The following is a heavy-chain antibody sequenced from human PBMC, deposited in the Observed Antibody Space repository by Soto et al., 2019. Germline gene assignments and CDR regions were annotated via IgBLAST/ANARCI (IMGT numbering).Heavy chain of an antibody. CDR1: GYTFTGYY. CDR2: INPNSGGT. D-gene: IGHD3-9*01. Sequence: QVQLVQSGAEVKKPGASVKVSCKASGYTFTGYYMHWVRQAPGQGLEWMGWINPNSGGTNYAQKFKGWVTMTRDTSISTAYMELSRLRSDDTAVYYCARDADVMPGYYWDWFDPWGQGTLVTVSS. V-gene: IGHV1-2*04. J-gene: IGHJ5*02. CDR3: ARDADVMPGYYWDWFDP.